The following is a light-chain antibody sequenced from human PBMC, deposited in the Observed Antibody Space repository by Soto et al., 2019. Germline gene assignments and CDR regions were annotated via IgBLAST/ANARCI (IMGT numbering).Light chain of an antibody. V-gene: IGKV1-5*03. J-gene: IGKJ1*01. Sequence: DIQMTQSPSTLSGSVGDRVTITCRASQTISSWLAWYQQKPGKAPKLLIYKASTLKSGVPSRFSGSGSGTEFTLTISSLQSEDFAVYYCLHYNNGPRFGQGTKVDIK. CDR3: LHYNNGPR. CDR2: KAS. CDR1: QTISSW.